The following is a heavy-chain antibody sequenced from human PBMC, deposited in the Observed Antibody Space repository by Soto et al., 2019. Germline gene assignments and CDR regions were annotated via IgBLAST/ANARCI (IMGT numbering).Heavy chain of an antibody. CDR3: ASLTTVTTGYYGMDV. D-gene: IGHD4-17*01. Sequence: SENLSLTCAVYGGSFSGYYWSWIRQPPGKGLEWIGETNHSGSTSYNPSLKSRVTISVDTSKNQFSLKLSSVTAADTAVYYCASLTTVTTGYYGMDVWGQGTTVTVSS. CDR1: GGSFSGYY. V-gene: IGHV4-34*01. CDR2: TNHSGST. J-gene: IGHJ6*02.